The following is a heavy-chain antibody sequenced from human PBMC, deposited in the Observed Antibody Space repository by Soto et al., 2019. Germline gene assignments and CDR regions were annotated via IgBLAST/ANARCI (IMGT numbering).Heavy chain of an antibody. V-gene: IGHV4-30-4*01. CDR2: IYYSGST. Sequence: SETLSLTCTLSGGSISSDDYYWSWIRQPPGKGLEWIGYIYYSGSTSYNPSLKSRLTISIDTSKNQFSLKLTSVSAADTAVYYCARDRSNSPDYFAYWRQGTLVTVSS. J-gene: IGHJ4*02. D-gene: IGHD1-1*01. CDR3: ARDRSNSPDYFAY. CDR1: GGSISSDDYY.